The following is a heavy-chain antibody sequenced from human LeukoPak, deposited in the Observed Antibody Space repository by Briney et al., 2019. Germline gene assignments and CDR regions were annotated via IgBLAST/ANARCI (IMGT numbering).Heavy chain of an antibody. CDR3: ASGAYCGGDCHPDY. V-gene: IGHV1-2*02. CDR2: INPNSGGT. D-gene: IGHD2-21*02. Sequence: ASVKVSCKSSGYTFTGYYMHWVRQAPRQGLEWMGWINPNSGGTNYAQNFQGRVTMTRDTSITTAYMELSRLRSDDTAVYYCASGAYCGGDCHPDYWGQGTLVTVSS. J-gene: IGHJ4*02. CDR1: GYTFTGYY.